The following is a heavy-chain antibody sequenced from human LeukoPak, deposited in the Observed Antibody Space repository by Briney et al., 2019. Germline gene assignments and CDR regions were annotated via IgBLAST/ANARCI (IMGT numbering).Heavy chain of an antibody. J-gene: IGHJ6*03. CDR2: FDQTGST. Sequence: SETLSLTCTVSGYSISSGYYWGWIRRPPGKGLEWIGYFDQTGSTNFNPSLNGRVTISRDTTKNLFSLRLRSVTAADTAVYFCARGRVSSSTWYSTYYYYFYMDVWGKGTTVTVSS. CDR3: ARGRVSSSTWYSTYYYYFYMDV. CDR1: GYSISSGYY. D-gene: IGHD1-1*01. V-gene: IGHV4-38-2*02.